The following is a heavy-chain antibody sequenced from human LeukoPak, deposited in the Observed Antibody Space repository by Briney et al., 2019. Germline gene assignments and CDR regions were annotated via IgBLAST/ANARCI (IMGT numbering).Heavy chain of an antibody. Sequence: GGSLRLSCAASGFTFDDYGMSWVRQPPGKGLEWVSGINWDGDSTGYADSVKGRFTISRDNAKNSLYLQMNSLRAEDTALYYCRRFKEESRGLFGYWGQGTLVTVSS. CDR1: GFTFDDYG. J-gene: IGHJ4*02. CDR2: INWDGDST. V-gene: IGHV3-20*04. D-gene: IGHD3-10*01. CDR3: RRFKEESRGLFGY.